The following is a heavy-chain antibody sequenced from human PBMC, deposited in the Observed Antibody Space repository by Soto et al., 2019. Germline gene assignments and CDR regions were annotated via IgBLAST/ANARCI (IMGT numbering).Heavy chain of an antibody. V-gene: IGHV1-46*01. CDR3: ARSQAGRPLDV. CDR1: VYTFTNFF. CDR2: IEPSGGST. D-gene: IGHD6-25*01. J-gene: IGHJ6*02. Sequence: ASVKVSCKASVYTFTNFFVHWVRQAPGQGLEWMGIIEPSGGSTTYTQKFQVRVTMTRDTSTSTVYMELSSLKFDDSAVYYCARSQAGRPLDVWGQGTTVTVFS.